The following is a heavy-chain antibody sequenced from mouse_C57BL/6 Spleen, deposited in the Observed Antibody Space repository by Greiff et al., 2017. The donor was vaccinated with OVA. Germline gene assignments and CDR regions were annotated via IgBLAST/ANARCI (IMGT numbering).Heavy chain of an antibody. CDR1: GFTFSSYG. CDR2: ISSGGSYT. J-gene: IGHJ2*01. Sequence: EVHLVESGGDLVKPGGSLKLSCAASGFTFSSYGMSWVRQTPDKRLEWVATISSGGSYTYYPDSVKGRFTISRANAKNTLYLQMSSLKSEDTAMYYCARHNKGFDYWGQGTTLTVSS. V-gene: IGHV5-6*01. CDR3: ARHNKGFDY.